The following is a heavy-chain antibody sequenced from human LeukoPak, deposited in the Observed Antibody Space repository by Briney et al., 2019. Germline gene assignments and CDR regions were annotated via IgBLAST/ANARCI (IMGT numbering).Heavy chain of an antibody. CDR2: ISSTGSTM. Sequence: GGSLRLSCAASGFTFSDYHMSWIRQAPGKGLEWVSYISSTGSTMFYADSVKGRFTISRDNAKNSLYLQMNSLRAEDTAVYYCARVTATPNYYYYYYMDVWGKGTTVTVSS. CDR3: ARVTATPNYYYYYYMDV. D-gene: IGHD2-15*01. CDR1: GFTFSDYH. J-gene: IGHJ6*03. V-gene: IGHV3-11*04.